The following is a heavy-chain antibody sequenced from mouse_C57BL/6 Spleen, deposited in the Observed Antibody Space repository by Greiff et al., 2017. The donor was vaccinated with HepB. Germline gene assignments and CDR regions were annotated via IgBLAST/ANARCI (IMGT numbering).Heavy chain of an antibody. CDR3: ASYDYEGFAY. Sequence: VHLVESGPGLVAPSQSLSITCTVSGFSLTSYGVDWVRQSPGKGLEWLGVIWGVGSTNYNSALKSRLSISKDNSKSQVFLKMNSLQTDDTAMYYCASYDYEGFAYWGQGTLVTVSA. CDR2: IWGVGST. CDR1: GFSLTSYG. J-gene: IGHJ3*01. V-gene: IGHV2-6*01. D-gene: IGHD2-4*01.